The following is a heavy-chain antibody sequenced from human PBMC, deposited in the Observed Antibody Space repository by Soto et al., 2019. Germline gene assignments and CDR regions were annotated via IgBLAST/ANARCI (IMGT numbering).Heavy chain of an antibody. CDR2: ISNDGSNK. J-gene: IGHJ1*01. V-gene: IGHV3-30-3*01. CDR3: ARAVKYYDDSSGYRPVEYLPH. D-gene: IGHD3-22*01. Sequence: PGGSLRLSCAASGFTFSTYSIHWVRQAPGKGLEWVSLISNDGSNKYYADSVKGRFTISRDNAKNTLYLQMNSLRAEDTAVYYCARAVKYYDDSSGYRPVEYLPHWGKGTLVTVAS. CDR1: GFTFSTYS.